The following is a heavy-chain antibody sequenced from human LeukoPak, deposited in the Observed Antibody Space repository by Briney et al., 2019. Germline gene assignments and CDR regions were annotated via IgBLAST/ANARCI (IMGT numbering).Heavy chain of an antibody. CDR3: ARDPESSSFDL. CDR2: IDQGGSVR. J-gene: IGHJ4*02. D-gene: IGHD6-13*01. CDR1: GFSFSTYW. V-gene: IGHV3-7*01. Sequence: GGSLRLSCAASGFSFSTYWMSSVRQTPEKGLEFVANIDQGGSVRNYMDSLKGRCTISRDNAKKSLYLEINSLRADDTAVYYCARDPESSSFDLWGRGALVTVSS.